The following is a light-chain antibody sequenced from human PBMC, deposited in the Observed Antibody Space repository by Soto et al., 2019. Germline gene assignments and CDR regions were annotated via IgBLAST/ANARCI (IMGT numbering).Light chain of an antibody. Sequence: IVLTQSPATLSLSPGERATLSYRASQSVSSYLAWYQQKPGQAPRLLIYDASIRATDIPARFSGSGSGTDFTLTISSLEPEDFAVYYCQQRSNWLGTFGGGTKVDIK. J-gene: IGKJ4*01. CDR3: QQRSNWLGT. V-gene: IGKV3-11*01. CDR1: QSVSSY. CDR2: DAS.